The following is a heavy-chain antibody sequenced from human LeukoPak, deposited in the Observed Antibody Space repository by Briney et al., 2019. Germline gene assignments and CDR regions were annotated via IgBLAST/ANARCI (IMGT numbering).Heavy chain of an antibody. CDR3: AKDRDYYGSGSYFAFDI. CDR2: IRGSGGST. Sequence: PGGSLRLSCAASGFTFSSYAMSWVRQAPGKGLEWVSVIRGSGGSTYYADSVKGRFTISRDNSKNTLYLQMNSLRAEDTAVYYCAKDRDYYGSGSYFAFDIWGQGTMVTVSS. D-gene: IGHD3-10*01. CDR1: GFTFSSYA. V-gene: IGHV3-23*01. J-gene: IGHJ3*02.